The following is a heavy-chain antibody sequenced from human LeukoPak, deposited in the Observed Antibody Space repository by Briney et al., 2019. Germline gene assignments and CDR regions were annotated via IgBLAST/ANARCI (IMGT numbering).Heavy chain of an antibody. CDR1: GLIFSSYA. CDR2: ISGSGGDT. V-gene: IGHV3-23*01. CDR3: ARRGYSYRTFDY. J-gene: IGHJ4*02. Sequence: GGSLRLSCAASGLIFSSYAMSWVRQAPGKGLDWVSEISGSGGDTDYAGSVKGRFTISRDNSKNTLYLQMNSLRAEDTAVYCCARRGYSYRTFDYWGQGTLVTVSS. D-gene: IGHD5-18*01.